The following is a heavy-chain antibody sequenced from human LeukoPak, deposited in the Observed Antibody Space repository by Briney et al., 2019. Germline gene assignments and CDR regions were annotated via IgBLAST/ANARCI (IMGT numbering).Heavy chain of an antibody. CDR3: ARNSGWSVDY. CDR2: IKQDGSEE. V-gene: IGHV3-7*01. D-gene: IGHD6-19*01. CDR1: GFTFSDYW. Sequence: GGSLRLSCAASGFTFSDYWMSWVRPTPGKGLEWVANIKQDGSEEYYVDSMEGRFTVSRDNAKNSLSLQMNSLRADDTAVYYCARNSGWSVDYWGQGALVTVSS. J-gene: IGHJ4*02.